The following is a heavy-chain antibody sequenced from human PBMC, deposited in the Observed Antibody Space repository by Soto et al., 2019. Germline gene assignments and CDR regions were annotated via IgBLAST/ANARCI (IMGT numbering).Heavy chain of an antibody. Sequence: QVQLVESGGGVVQPGRSLRLSCAASGITFSSCGMHWVRRAPGKGLEWVALISYDGSNKDYAQSVKGRFTISRDNSKKTLYLKVNRLRGEDTAVYYCAKDLRIRLSGITCGMDVWGQGTTVTVSS. D-gene: IGHD3-16*01. CDR2: ISYDGSNK. J-gene: IGHJ6*02. V-gene: IGHV3-30*18. CDR1: GITFSSCG. CDR3: AKDLRIRLSGITCGMDV.